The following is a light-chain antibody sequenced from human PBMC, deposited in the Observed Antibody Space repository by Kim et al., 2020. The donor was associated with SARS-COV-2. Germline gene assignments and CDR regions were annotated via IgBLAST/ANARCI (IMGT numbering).Light chain of an antibody. J-gene: IGKJ2*03. CDR1: QSVSSN. V-gene: IGKV3-15*01. CDR3: EQYNNWLDS. CDR2: DAS. Sequence: EIVMTQSPPTLSVSPWERATLSCRASQSVSSNLAWYQQKPGQAPRLLIYDASTRATGIPARFSGSGSGTEFTLTISSLQSEDFAVYYCEQYNNWLDSFGQGTKLE.